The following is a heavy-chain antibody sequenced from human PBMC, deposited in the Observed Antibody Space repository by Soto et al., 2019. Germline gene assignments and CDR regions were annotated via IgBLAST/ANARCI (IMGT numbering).Heavy chain of an antibody. CDR2: IWYDGSNK. Sequence: QVQLVESGGGVVQPGRSLRLSCAASGFTFSSYGMHWVRQAPGKGLEWVAAIWYDGSNKYYADSLKGRFTISRDNSKNTLYLQMNSRRAEDLAVYYCARSDYDSLTGYSWDGRDVWGQGTTVTVSS. J-gene: IGHJ6*02. D-gene: IGHD3-9*01. V-gene: IGHV3-33*01. CDR3: ARSDYDSLTGYSWDGRDV. CDR1: GFTFSSYG.